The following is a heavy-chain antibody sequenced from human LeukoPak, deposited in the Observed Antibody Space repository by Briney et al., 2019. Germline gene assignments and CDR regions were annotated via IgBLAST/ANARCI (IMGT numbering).Heavy chain of an antibody. CDR2: INHSGST. J-gene: IGHJ4*02. Sequence: SETLSLTCAVYGGPFSGYYWSWIRQPPGKGLEWIGEINHSGSTNYNPSLKSRVTISVDTSKNQFSLKLSSVTAADTAVYYCARGPPQYYDILTGYYPDWGQGTLVTVSS. CDR3: ARGPPQYYDILTGYYPD. D-gene: IGHD3-9*01. V-gene: IGHV4-34*01. CDR1: GGPFSGYY.